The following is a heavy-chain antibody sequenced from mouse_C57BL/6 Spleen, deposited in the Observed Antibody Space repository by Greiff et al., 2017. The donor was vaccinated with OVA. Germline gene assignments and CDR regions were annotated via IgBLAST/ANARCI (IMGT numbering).Heavy chain of an antibody. V-gene: IGHV1-82*01. J-gene: IGHJ2*01. Sequence: QVQLKHSGPELVKPGASVKISCKASGYAFSSSWMNWVKQRPGKGLEWIGRIYPGDGDTNYNGKLKGKATLTADKSSSTAYMQLSSLTSEDSAVYFCARGNYDCDYWGQGTTLTVSS. CDR2: IYPGDGDT. D-gene: IGHD2-1*01. CDR3: ARGNYDCDY. CDR1: GYAFSSSW.